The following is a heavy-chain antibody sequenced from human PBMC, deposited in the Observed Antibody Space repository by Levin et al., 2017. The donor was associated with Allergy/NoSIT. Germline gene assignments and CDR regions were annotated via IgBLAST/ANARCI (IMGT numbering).Heavy chain of an antibody. Sequence: PSETLSLTCTVSGGSISIYYWTWIRQPPGKGLEWIGYVYYSGNTDYNPSLKSRLTISVDTSKNHFSLNLSSVTAAETAVYYCARLTRTWSHDKDQYYMDVWGKGYTVTVSS. D-gene: IGHD2-15*01. CDR2: VYYSGNT. J-gene: IGHJ6*03. CDR3: ARLTRTWSHDKDQYYMDV. CDR1: GGSISIYY. V-gene: IGHV4-59*01.